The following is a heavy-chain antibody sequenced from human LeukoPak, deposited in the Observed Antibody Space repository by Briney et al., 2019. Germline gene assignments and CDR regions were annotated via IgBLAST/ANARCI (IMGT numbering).Heavy chain of an antibody. CDR1: GFSFSSFA. CDR3: AKGSPWATGYFDS. D-gene: IGHD1-26*01. V-gene: IGHV3-23*01. J-gene: IGHJ4*02. CDR2: ISGSGGST. Sequence: GGSLRLSCAASGFSFSSFAMTWVRQAPGKGLEWVSAISGSGGSTYYADSVKGRFTISRDNSKNTLYLQMNSLRAEDTAVYYCAKGSPWATGYFDSWGQGTLVTVSS.